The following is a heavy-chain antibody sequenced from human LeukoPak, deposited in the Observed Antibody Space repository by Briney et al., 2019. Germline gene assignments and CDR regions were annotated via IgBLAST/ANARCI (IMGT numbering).Heavy chain of an antibody. CDR3: ASSNTPTFYDFWSGPRY. CDR1: GGSISSSSYY. CDR2: IYYSGST. Sequence: SETLSLTCTVSGGSISSSSYYWGWIRQPPGKGLEWIGSIYYSGSTYYNPSLKSRVTISVDTSKNQFSLKLSSVTAADTAVYYCASSNTPTFYDFWSGPRYWGQGTLVTVSS. J-gene: IGHJ4*02. V-gene: IGHV4-39*07. D-gene: IGHD3-3*01.